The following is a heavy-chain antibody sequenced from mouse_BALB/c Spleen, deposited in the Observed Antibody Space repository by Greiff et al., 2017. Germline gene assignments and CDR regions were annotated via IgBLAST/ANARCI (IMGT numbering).Heavy chain of an antibody. CDR1: GFSLTGYG. Sequence: QVQLKESGPGLVAPSQSLSITCNVSGFSLTGYGVNWVRQPPGKGLEWLGMIWGDGSTDYNSALKSRLSISKDNSKSQVFLKMNSLQTDDTARYYCARASPFPYYAMDYWGQGTSVTVSS. V-gene: IGHV2-6-7*01. J-gene: IGHJ4*01. CDR2: IWGDGST. CDR3: ARASPFPYYAMDY.